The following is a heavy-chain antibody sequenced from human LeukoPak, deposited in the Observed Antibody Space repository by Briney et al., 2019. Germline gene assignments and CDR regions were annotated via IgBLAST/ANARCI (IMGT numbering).Heavy chain of an antibody. CDR2: ISSSSSYI. CDR3: AGAILDPFYFYYYMDV. J-gene: IGHJ6*03. Sequence: GGSLRLSCAASGFTFSSYSMNWVRQAPGKGLEWVSSISSSSSYIYYADSVKGRFTISRDNAMNSLYLQMNSLRVEDTAVYYCAGAILDPFYFYYYMDVWGKGTTVTVSS. CDR1: GFTFSSYS. D-gene: IGHD3/OR15-3a*01. V-gene: IGHV3-21*01.